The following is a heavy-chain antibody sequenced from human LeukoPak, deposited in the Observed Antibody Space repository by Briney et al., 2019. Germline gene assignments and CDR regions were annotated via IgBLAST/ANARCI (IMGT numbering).Heavy chain of an antibody. Sequence: PSETLPLTCTVSGGSISSYYWSWIRQPPGKGLEWIGYIYYSGSTNYNPSLKSRVTISVDTSKNQFSLKLSSVTAADTAVYYCARGTLEYYYDSSGYWGLWGQGTLVTVSS. V-gene: IGHV4-59*01. J-gene: IGHJ4*02. CDR2: IYYSGST. CDR3: ARGTLEYYYDSSGYWGL. CDR1: GGSISSYY. D-gene: IGHD3-22*01.